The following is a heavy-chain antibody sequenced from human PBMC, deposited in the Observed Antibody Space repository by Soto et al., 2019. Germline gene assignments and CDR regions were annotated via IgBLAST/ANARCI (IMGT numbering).Heavy chain of an antibody. CDR3: AREAPTGWWEPYYYGMDV. D-gene: IGHD1-26*01. J-gene: IGHJ6*02. CDR1: GDSVSSNSAA. V-gene: IGHV6-1*01. CDR2: TYYRSKWYN. Sequence: PSQALSLTCAISGDSVSSNSAASNWIRQSPSRGLEWLGRTYYRSKWYNDYAVSVKSRITINPDTSKNQFSLQLNSVTPEDTAVYYCAREAPTGWWEPYYYGMDVWGQGTTVTVSS.